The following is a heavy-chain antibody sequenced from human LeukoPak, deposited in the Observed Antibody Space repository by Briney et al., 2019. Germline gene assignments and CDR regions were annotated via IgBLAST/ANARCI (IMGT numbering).Heavy chain of an antibody. J-gene: IGHJ3*02. D-gene: IGHD2-15*01. CDR1: GFTFSSYA. CDR2: INGSGDRT. CDR3: ARDKSGYCSGGSCYDDAFDI. Sequence: GGSLRLSCAASGFTFSSYAMSWVRQAPGKGLEWVSDINGSGDRTYYADSVKGRFTISRENAKNSLYLQMNSLRAEDTAVYYCARDKSGYCSGGSCYDDAFDIWGQGTMVTVSS. V-gene: IGHV3-23*01.